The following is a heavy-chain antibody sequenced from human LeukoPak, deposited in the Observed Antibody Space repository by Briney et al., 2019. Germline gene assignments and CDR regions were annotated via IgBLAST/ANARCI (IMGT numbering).Heavy chain of an antibody. D-gene: IGHD3-3*01. J-gene: IGHJ4*02. CDR3: ARHATYYDFWSGYYGGYYFDY. CDR2: IYYSGST. Sequence: SETLSLTCTVSGGSISDAAYYWSWLRQHPGEGLEWIGYIYYSGSTSYNPSLKSRVTISVDTSKNQFSLKLSSVTAADTAVYYCARHATYYDFWSGYYGGYYFDYWGQGTLVTVSS. V-gene: IGHV4-39*01. CDR1: GGSISDAAYY.